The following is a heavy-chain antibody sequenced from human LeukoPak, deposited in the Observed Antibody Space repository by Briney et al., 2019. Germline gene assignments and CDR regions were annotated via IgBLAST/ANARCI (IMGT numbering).Heavy chain of an antibody. CDR3: GRDGGLHTNFDY. CDR2: TKPDGTAE. V-gene: IGHV3-7*01. CDR1: GFTFRNYW. D-gene: IGHD2-15*01. J-gene: IGHJ4*02. Sequence: PGGSLRLSCAASGFTFRNYWMGWVRQAPGKGLEWVANTKPDGTAEYYADSVRGRFTTSRDNANNFLYLQMNSLRGEDTAVYYCGRDGGLHTNFDYWGQGTLVTVSS.